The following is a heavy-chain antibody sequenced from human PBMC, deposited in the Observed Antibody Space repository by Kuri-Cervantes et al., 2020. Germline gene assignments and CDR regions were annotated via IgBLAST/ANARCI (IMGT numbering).Heavy chain of an antibody. V-gene: IGHV4-59*04. CDR1: GGSISLYY. Sequence: GSLRLSCTVSGGSISLYYWSWIRQPPGKGLEWIGHIYHSGSTYYNPSLKSRVTISVDTSKNHFSLKLSSVTAADTAVYYCARLGGVTIIVGWGQGTLVTVSS. J-gene: IGHJ4*02. CDR2: IYHSGST. D-gene: IGHD3-22*01. CDR3: ARLGGVTIIVG.